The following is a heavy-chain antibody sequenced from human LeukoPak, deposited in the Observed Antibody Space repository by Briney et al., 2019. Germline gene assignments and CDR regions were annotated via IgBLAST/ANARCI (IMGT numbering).Heavy chain of an antibody. V-gene: IGHV3-74*01. D-gene: IGHD3-10*01. CDR2: INGDGSTT. Sequence: GGSLRLSCAASGFTFSSYWMHWVRQAPGKGPLWVSHINGDGSTTNYADSVKGRFTISRDNAKNTLYLQMNSLRAEDTAVYYCAEAASVRGVSYWGQGTLVSVSS. CDR1: GFTFSSYW. J-gene: IGHJ4*02. CDR3: AEAASVRGVSY.